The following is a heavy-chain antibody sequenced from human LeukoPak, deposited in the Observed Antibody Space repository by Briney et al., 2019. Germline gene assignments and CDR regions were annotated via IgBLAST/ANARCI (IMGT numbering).Heavy chain of an antibody. J-gene: IGHJ4*02. D-gene: IGHD6-6*01. V-gene: IGHV3-30*18. CDR1: GFTFSSYG. CDR2: ISYDGSNK. Sequence: GGSLRLSCAASGFTFSSYGMHWVRQAPGKGLEWVAVISYDGSNKYYADSVKGRFTISRGNSKNTLYLQMNSLRAEDTAVYYCAKDLHSSSNYWGQGTLVTVSS. CDR3: AKDLHSSSNY.